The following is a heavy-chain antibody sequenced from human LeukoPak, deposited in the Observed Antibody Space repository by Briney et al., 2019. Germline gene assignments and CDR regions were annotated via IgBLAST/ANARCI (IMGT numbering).Heavy chain of an antibody. J-gene: IGHJ4*02. D-gene: IGHD6-19*01. CDR2: INHSGST. CDR3: ARGRKSGWYPY. Sequence: SETLSLTCAVYGGSFSGYYWSWIRQPPGKELEWIGEINHSGSTNYNPSLKSRVTISVDTSKNQFSLKLSSVTAADTAVYYCARGRKSGWYPYWGQGTLVTVSS. V-gene: IGHV4-34*01. CDR1: GGSFSGYY.